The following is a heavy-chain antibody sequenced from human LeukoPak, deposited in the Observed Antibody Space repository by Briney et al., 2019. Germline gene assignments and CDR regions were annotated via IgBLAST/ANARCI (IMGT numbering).Heavy chain of an antibody. CDR2: IIPIFGTA. Sequence: SVKVSCKASGGTFSSYAISWVRQAPGQGLEWMGGIIPIFGTANYAQKFQGRVTITTDESTSTAYMELSSLRSEDTAVYYCATLSGYSTYYYYYMDVWGKGTTVTVSS. V-gene: IGHV1-69*05. D-gene: IGHD3-3*01. CDR1: GGTFSSYA. CDR3: ATLSGYSTYYYYYMDV. J-gene: IGHJ6*03.